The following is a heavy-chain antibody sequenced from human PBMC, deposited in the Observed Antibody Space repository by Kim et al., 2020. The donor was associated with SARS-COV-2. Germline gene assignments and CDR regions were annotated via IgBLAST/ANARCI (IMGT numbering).Heavy chain of an antibody. V-gene: IGHV3-43*01. J-gene: IGHJ4*02. Sequence: YYADSVKGRFTISRDNSKNSLYLQMNSLRTEDTALYYCAKDIGSPGAFDYWGQGTLVTVSS. D-gene: IGHD1-26*01. CDR3: AKDIGSPGAFDY.